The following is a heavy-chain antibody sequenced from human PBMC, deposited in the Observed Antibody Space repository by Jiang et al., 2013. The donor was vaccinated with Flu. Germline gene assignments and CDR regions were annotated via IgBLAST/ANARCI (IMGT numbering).Heavy chain of an antibody. V-gene: IGHV2-70*01. CDR2: IDWDDDK. CDR1: GFSLSTRGMC. Sequence: KPTQTLTLTCTFSGFSLSTRGMCVSWIRQPPGKALEWLALIDWDDDKYYSTSLKTRLTISRDTSKDQVVLTMTNMDPVDTATYYCARIRRGSYYEKWFDSWGQGTLVTVSS. J-gene: IGHJ5*01. CDR3: ARIRRGSYYEKWFDS. D-gene: IGHD1-26*01.